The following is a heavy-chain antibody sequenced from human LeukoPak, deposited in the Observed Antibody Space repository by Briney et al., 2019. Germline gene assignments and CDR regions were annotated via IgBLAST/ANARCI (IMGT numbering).Heavy chain of an antibody. D-gene: IGHD3-10*01. CDR1: GFTFSDYY. J-gene: IGHJ6*02. Sequence: GGSLSLSCAASGFTFSDYYMSWLRQAPGKGLEWVSYISSSGSTIYYADSVKGRFTISRDNAKNSLYLQMNSLRAEDTAVYYCARDLAPIYGPEYYYYGMDVWGQGTTVTVSS. V-gene: IGHV3-11*01. CDR2: ISSSGSTI. CDR3: ARDLAPIYGPEYYYYGMDV.